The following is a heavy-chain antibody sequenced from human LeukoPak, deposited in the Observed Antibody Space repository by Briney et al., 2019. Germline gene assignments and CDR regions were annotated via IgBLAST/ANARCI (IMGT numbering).Heavy chain of an antibody. CDR1: GFTFSSYW. J-gene: IGHJ6*02. CDR2: INSDGSST. D-gene: IGHD2-21*02. Sequence: PGGSLRLSCAASGFTFSSYWMHWVRQAPGKGLVWVSRINSDGSSTSYADSVKGRFTISRDNAKNTLYLQMNSLRAEDTAVYYCARAEAYCGGDCYSVGMDVWGQGTTVTVSS. V-gene: IGHV3-74*01. CDR3: ARAEAYCGGDCYSVGMDV.